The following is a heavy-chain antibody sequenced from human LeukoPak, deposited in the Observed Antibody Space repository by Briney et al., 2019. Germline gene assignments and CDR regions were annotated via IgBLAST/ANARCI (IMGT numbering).Heavy chain of an antibody. CDR3: ARWLGADCGGDCYDY. J-gene: IGHJ4*02. V-gene: IGHV1-69*04. D-gene: IGHD2-21*01. Sequence: SVKVSCKASGGTFSSYAINRVRRAPGQGLEWMGRIIPIFGIANYAQKFQGRVTITADKSTSTAYMELSSLRSEDTAVYYCARWLGADCGGDCYDYWGQGTLVTVSS. CDR2: IIPIFGIA. CDR1: GGTFSSYA.